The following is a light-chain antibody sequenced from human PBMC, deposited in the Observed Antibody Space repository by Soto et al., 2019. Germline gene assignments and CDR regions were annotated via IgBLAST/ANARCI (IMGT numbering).Light chain of an antibody. J-gene: IGKJ4*01. CDR1: QSVSSSY. CDR2: GAS. Sequence: EIALTQSPGTLSLSPGERATHACRASQSVSSSYLAWYQQNPGQGPRLLIYGASSRATGIPDRFSGSGSGTDFTLTISRLEPEDFAVYYCQQYGSSRLTFGGGTKVEIK. V-gene: IGKV3-20*01. CDR3: QQYGSSRLT.